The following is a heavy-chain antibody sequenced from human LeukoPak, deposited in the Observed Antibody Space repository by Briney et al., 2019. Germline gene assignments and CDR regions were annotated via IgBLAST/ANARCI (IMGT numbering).Heavy chain of an antibody. D-gene: IGHD2-15*01. CDR1: GLTVSANY. CDR2: MYSCGYT. Sequence: HPGGSLRLSCVASGLTVSANYMTWVRQAPGEGLDWVSVMYSCGYTYYADSVKGRFTISRDNSKNTVYLQMNSLRVEDSAVYYCARDRRYCSGDNCYSGVDYWGQGTLVIVSS. V-gene: IGHV3-53*01. J-gene: IGHJ4*02. CDR3: ARDRRYCSGDNCYSGVDY.